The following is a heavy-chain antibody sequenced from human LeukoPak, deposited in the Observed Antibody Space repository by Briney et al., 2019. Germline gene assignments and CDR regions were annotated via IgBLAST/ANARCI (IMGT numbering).Heavy chain of an antibody. Sequence: GGSLRLSCAASGFTFSSYAMTWVRQTPGKGLEWVSAIRGSGSDTYYADSVKGRFTISRDNSKNTLYLQMNSLRAEDTAVYYCAKDQSAAVAGNPGHWGQGTLVTVSS. J-gene: IGHJ4*02. CDR2: IRGSGSDT. CDR3: AKDQSAAVAGNPGH. V-gene: IGHV3-23*01. D-gene: IGHD6-19*01. CDR1: GFTFSSYA.